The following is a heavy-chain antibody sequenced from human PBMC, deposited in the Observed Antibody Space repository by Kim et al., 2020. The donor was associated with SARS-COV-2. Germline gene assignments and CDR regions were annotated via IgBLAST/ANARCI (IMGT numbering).Heavy chain of an antibody. V-gene: IGHV3-64D*06. Sequence: DSVKGRFTISRDNSKNTLYLQMSSLRAGDTAVYYCVKLSLAYYYDSSGQSWGQGTLVTVSS. D-gene: IGHD3-22*01. CDR3: VKLSLAYYYDSSGQS. J-gene: IGHJ5*02.